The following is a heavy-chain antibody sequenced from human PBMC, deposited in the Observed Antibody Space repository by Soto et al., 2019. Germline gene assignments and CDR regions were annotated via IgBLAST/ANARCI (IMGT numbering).Heavy chain of an antibody. J-gene: IGHJ6*02. CDR2: IHHSGSI. CDR3: AREDDGGDSLDV. D-gene: IGHD2-21*02. Sequence: QVQLQQSGPGLVKPSQTLSLTCTVSGDSISSDYYHWTWIRQSPGKGLEGIGYIHHSGSILYNPSLKSGVTISVDTSKNQFSLHPTSVTAADTAVYFGAREDDGGDSLDVWGQGTTVTVSS. V-gene: IGHV4-30-4*08. CDR1: GDSISSDYYH.